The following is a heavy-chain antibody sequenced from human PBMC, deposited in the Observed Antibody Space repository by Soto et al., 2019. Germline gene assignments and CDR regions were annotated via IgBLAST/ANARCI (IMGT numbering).Heavy chain of an antibody. Sequence: GASVKVSCKASGYTFTSYDINWVRQATGQGLEWMGWMNPNSGNTGYAQKFQGRVTMTRNTSISTAYMELSSLRSEDTAVYYCARGPYDYIWGSFPDTYYFDYWGQGTLVTVSS. V-gene: IGHV1-8*01. CDR3: ARGPYDYIWGSFPDTYYFDY. CDR1: GYTFTSYD. D-gene: IGHD3-16*01. J-gene: IGHJ4*02. CDR2: MNPNSGNT.